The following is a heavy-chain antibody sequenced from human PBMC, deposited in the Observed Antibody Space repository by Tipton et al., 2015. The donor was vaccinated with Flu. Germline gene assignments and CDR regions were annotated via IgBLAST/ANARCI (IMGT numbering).Heavy chain of an antibody. CDR3: ARARIAARPQDFQH. J-gene: IGHJ1*01. Sequence: QSGAEVKKPGSSVKVSCKASGGTFSSYAINWVRQATGQGLEWMGWMNPNSGNTGYAQKFQGRVTMTRNTSISTAYMELSSLRSEDTAVYYCARARIAARPQDFQHWGQGTLVTVSS. D-gene: IGHD6-6*01. CDR2: MNPNSGNT. V-gene: IGHV1-8*02. CDR1: GGTFSSYA.